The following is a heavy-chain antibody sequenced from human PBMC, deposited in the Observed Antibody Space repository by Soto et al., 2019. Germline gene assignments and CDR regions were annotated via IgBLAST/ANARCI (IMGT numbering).Heavy chain of an antibody. CDR3: ARSEEDSDYYYYGMDV. Sequence: SQTLSLTCVISGDSVSINSVGWNLVRQSPSRGLEWLGRTYYRSRWYNDYAVSVRSRIAINPDTSKNHFSLQLNSVTPDDTAVYYCARSEEDSDYYYYGMDVWGQGTTVTVSS. V-gene: IGHV6-1*01. D-gene: IGHD2-15*01. J-gene: IGHJ6*02. CDR2: TYYRSRWYN. CDR1: GDSVSINSVG.